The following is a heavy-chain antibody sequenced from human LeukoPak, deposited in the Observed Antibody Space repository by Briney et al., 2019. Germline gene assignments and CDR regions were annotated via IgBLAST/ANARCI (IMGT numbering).Heavy chain of an antibody. D-gene: IGHD4-17*01. CDR2: ISYDGSNK. Sequence: GGSLRLSCAASGFTFSSYGMHWVRQAPGKGLEWVAVISYDGSNKYYADSVKGRFTISRDNSKNTLYLQMNSLRAEDTAVYYCAKSQPTVTAYWGQETLVTVSS. J-gene: IGHJ4*02. CDR3: AKSQPTVTAY. CDR1: GFTFSSYG. V-gene: IGHV3-30*18.